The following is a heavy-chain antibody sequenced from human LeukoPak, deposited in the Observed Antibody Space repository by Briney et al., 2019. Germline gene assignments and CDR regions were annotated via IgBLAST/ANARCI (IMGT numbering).Heavy chain of an antibody. CDR2: ISSSSSYI. Sequence: GGSLRLSCAASGFTFSSCSMNWVRQAPGKGLEWVSSISSSSSYIYYADSMKGRFTISRDNAKNSVYLEMNSLRAEDTAVYYCARDLDGGTSVFAYWGQGTLVTVSS. J-gene: IGHJ4*02. V-gene: IGHV3-21*01. D-gene: IGHD4-23*01. CDR1: GFTFSSCS. CDR3: ARDLDGGTSVFAY.